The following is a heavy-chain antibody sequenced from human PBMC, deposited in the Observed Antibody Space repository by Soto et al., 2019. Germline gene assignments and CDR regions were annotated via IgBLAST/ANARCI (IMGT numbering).Heavy chain of an antibody. Sequence: GGSLRLSCAASGFTLSSYWMSWVRQAPGKGLEWVANIKQDGSEKYYVDSVKGRFTISRDNAKNSLYLQMNSLRAEDTAVYYCARFYYDSSGYLPSPYYYYYGMDVWGQGTTVTVSS. CDR2: IKQDGSEK. V-gene: IGHV3-7*04. CDR3: ARFYYDSSGYLPSPYYYYYGMDV. J-gene: IGHJ6*02. CDR1: GFTLSSYW. D-gene: IGHD3-22*01.